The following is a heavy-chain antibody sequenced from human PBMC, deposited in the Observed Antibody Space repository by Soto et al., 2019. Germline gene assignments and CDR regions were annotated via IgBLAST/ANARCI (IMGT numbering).Heavy chain of an antibody. CDR1: GYTFTNYG. J-gene: IGHJ4*02. Sequence: ASVKVSCKASGYTFTNYGVSWGRQAPGQGLEWMGWIGGYKGNTNYAQKLQGRVTLTTDTSTSTAYMELRSLRSDDTAVYYCAPHTLDTGMPSGDWGQGTLVTVAS. V-gene: IGHV1-18*01. CDR2: IGGYKGNT. CDR3: APHTLDTGMPSGD. D-gene: IGHD5-18*01.